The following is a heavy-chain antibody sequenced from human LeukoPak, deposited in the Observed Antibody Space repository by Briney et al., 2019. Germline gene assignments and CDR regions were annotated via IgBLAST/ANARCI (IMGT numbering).Heavy chain of an antibody. CDR3: TRARGYSYGYIDY. D-gene: IGHD5-18*01. Sequence: SLRLPCTAPGFSFGDYAMSWVRQAPGKGLEWVGFIRSKAYGGTPEYAASVEGRFTISRDDSKSIAYLQMNSLKTEDTAVYYCTRARGYSYGYIDYWGQGTLVTVSS. CDR2: IRSKAYGGTP. CDR1: GFSFGDYA. V-gene: IGHV3-49*04. J-gene: IGHJ4*02.